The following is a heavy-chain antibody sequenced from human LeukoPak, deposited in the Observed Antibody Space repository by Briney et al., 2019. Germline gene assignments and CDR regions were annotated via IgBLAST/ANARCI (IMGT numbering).Heavy chain of an antibody. V-gene: IGHV3-23*01. CDR1: GFTFSSYA. CDR3: AKEWKGYDPFDY. CDR2: ISGSGGST. Sequence: PGGSLRLSCAASGFTFSSYAMSWVRRAPGKGLEWVPGISGSGGSTFYADSVKGRFTISRDNSKNTLYLQMNSLRAEDTAVYYCAKEWKGYDPFDYWGQGTLVTVSS. D-gene: IGHD5-18*01. J-gene: IGHJ4*02.